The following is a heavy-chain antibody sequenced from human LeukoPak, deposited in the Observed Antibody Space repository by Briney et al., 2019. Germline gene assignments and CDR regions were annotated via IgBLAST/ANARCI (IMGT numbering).Heavy chain of an antibody. D-gene: IGHD3-9*01. V-gene: IGHV1-18*01. J-gene: IGHJ3*02. Sequence: ASVKVSSKTSGYTFITYGTSWVRQAPGQGLEWMGWITAYNGNTKYAQKLQDRVTMTTDTSTSTAYMELRSLRSDDTAVYYCARVNYDFLTGYYIPHAFDIWGQGTMVTVSS. CDR3: ARVNYDFLTGYYIPHAFDI. CDR2: ITAYNGNT. CDR1: GYTFITYG.